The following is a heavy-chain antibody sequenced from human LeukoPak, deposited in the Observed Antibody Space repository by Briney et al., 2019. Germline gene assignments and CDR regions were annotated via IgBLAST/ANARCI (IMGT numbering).Heavy chain of an antibody. J-gene: IGHJ6*02. D-gene: IGHD3-10*01. CDR3: ARDSRDYGSGSYWDV. V-gene: IGHV4-59*01. CDR1: GGSINNYY. Sequence: PSETLSLTCTVSGGSINNYYWNWIRQTPGKGLEWIGYITGSIYFSGSTKYDPSLESRVTMSVDTSKNQSSLTLSSVTAADTAVYYCARDSRDYGSGSYWDVWGQGTTVTVSS. CDR2: ITGSIYFSGST.